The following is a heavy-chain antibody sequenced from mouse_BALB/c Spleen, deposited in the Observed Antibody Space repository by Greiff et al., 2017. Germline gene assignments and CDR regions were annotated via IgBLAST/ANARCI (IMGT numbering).Heavy chain of an antibody. Sequence: VKVVESGPGLVQPSQSLSITCTVSGFSLTSYGVHWVRQSPGKGLEWLGVIWSGGSTDYNAAFISRLSISKDNSKSQVFFKMNSLQANDTAIYYCARNRDYGNWGYFDVWGAGTTVTVSS. J-gene: IGHJ1*01. CDR2: IWSGGST. CDR1: GFSLTSYG. CDR3: ARNRDYGNWGYFDV. V-gene: IGHV2-2*02. D-gene: IGHD2-1*01.